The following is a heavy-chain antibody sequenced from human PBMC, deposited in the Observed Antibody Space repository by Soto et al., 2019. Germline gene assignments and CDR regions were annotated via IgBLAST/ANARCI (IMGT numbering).Heavy chain of an antibody. CDR3: ARAVTWGLDV. J-gene: IGHJ6*02. CDR2: ISRSSTGI. Sequence: EVQLVESGGGLVQPGGSLRLSCAASGFTFSLYSMSWVRQAPGKGLEWVSYISRSSTGIHYADSVKGRFTISSDDATNSMHLQMTSLRDGDTAVYYCARAVTWGLDVWGQGTTVSISS. V-gene: IGHV3-48*02. CDR1: GFTFSLYS. D-gene: IGHD3-10*01.